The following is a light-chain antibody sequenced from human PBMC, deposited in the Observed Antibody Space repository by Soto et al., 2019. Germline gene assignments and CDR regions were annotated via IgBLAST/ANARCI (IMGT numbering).Light chain of an antibody. Sequence: DIQMTQSPSSLSASVGDRVTITCRASQNINKYLIWYQQKPGKAPKFLIYATSILQSGVPSRFSGSGYGTNFTLTISSLQPEDFATYYCQQNDSNPRTFGQGTRLDIK. V-gene: IGKV1-39*01. CDR2: ATS. CDR1: QNINKY. CDR3: QQNDSNPRT. J-gene: IGKJ5*01.